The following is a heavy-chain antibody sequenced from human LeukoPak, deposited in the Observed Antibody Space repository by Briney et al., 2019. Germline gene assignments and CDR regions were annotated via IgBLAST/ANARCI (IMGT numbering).Heavy chain of an antibody. CDR1: GFTFRSYG. V-gene: IGHV3-23*01. CDR3: ARVKYYYDSSGYYYVGYYYYYYMDV. D-gene: IGHD3-22*01. CDR2: ISGSGDST. J-gene: IGHJ6*03. Sequence: PGGSLRLSCAASGFTFRSYGMTWVRQAPGKGLEWVSAISGSGDSTYYADSVKGRFTISRDNSKNTLYLQMNSMRAEDKAVYYCARVKYYYDSSGYYYVGYYYYYYMDVWGKGTTVTVSS.